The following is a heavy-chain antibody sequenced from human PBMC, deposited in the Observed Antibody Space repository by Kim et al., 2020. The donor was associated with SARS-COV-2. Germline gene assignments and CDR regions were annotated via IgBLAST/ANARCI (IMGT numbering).Heavy chain of an antibody. CDR2: ISYDGLNK. D-gene: IGHD5-12*01. V-gene: IGHV3-30*12. CDR3: ARDGGPGGYVHYFNP. CDR1: GFTFRNYD. Sequence: GGSLRLSCAPSGFTFRNYDMHWVRQAPGKGLEWVARISYDGLNKYYTDSVKGRFTVSRDNSNRNTLYLQISSLRAEDTAVYYCARDGGPGGYVHYFNPWGQGALVTVSP. J-gene: IGHJ4*02.